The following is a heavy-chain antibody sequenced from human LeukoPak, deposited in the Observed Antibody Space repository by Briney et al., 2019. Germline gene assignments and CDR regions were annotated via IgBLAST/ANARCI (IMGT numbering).Heavy chain of an antibody. CDR1: GGSISSYY. CDR3: ARRENYWYFDL. J-gene: IGHJ2*01. V-gene: IGHV4-59*08. CDR2: IYHSGST. Sequence: SETLSLTCTVSGGSISSYYWSWIRLPPGKGLEWIGYIYHSGSTIYNPSLKSRVTISVATSENQFSLNLSAVTAADTAVYYCARRENYWYFDLWGRGTLGTVSS.